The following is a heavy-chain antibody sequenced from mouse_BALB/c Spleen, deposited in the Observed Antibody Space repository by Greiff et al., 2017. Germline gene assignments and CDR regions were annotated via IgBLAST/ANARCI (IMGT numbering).Heavy chain of an antibody. V-gene: IGHV5-17*02. D-gene: IGHD2-4*01. Sequence: EVQLVESGGGLVQPGGSRKLSCAASGFTFSSFGMHWVRQAPEKGLEWVAYISSGSSTIYYAATVKGRFTISRDNPKNTLFLQMTSLRSEDTAMYYCARSDYAQAWFAYWGQGTLVTVSA. CDR2: ISSGSSTI. J-gene: IGHJ3*01. CDR1: GFTFSSFG. CDR3: ARSDYAQAWFAY.